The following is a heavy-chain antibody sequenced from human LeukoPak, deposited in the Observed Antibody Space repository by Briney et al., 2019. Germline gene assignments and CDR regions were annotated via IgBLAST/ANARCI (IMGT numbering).Heavy chain of an antibody. CDR3: ARDLRYYGSGSYYNGAH. CDR2: ISGSGGST. J-gene: IGHJ4*02. Sequence: PGGSLRLSCAASGFTFSSYAMSWVRQAPGKGLEWVSAISGSGGSTYYADSVKGRFTISRDNSKNTLYLQMNSLRAEDTAVYYCARDLRYYGSGSYYNGAHWGQGTLVTVSS. V-gene: IGHV3-23*01. CDR1: GFTFSSYA. D-gene: IGHD3-10*01.